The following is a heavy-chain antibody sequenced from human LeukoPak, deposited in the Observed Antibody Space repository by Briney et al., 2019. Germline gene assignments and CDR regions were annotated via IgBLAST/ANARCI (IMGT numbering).Heavy chain of an antibody. CDR1: GGSISSYY. CDR2: IYTSGST. J-gene: IGHJ6*03. CDR3: ARVGVPPGRYYYYYYMDV. V-gene: IGHV4-4*07. Sequence: PSETLSLTCTVSGGSISSYYWSWIRQPAGKGLEWIGRIYTSGSTNYNPSLKSRVTMSVDTSKNQFSLKLSSVTAADTAVYYCARVGVPPGRYYYYYYMDVWGKGTTVTISS. D-gene: IGHD3-16*01.